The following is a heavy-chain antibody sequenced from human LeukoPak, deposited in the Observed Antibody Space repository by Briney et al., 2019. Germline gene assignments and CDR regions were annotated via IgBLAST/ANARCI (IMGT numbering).Heavy chain of an antibody. D-gene: IGHD3-22*01. Sequence: GESLKISCKGSGYSFTSYRIGWVRQMPGKGLEWMGIIYPGDSDTRYSSSFQGQVTISADKSISTAYLQWSSLKASDTAMYYCARRYYYDSSGDAFDIWGQGTMVTVSS. J-gene: IGHJ3*02. CDR2: IYPGDSDT. CDR3: ARRYYYDSSGDAFDI. V-gene: IGHV5-51*01. CDR1: GYSFTSYR.